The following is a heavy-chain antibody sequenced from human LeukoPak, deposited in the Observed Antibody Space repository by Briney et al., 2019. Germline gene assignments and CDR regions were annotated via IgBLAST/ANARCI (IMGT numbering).Heavy chain of an antibody. CDR2: ISGSGGGT. Sequence: GGSLRLSCEASGVTLSSYVMSWVRQAPGKGGEWVSGISGSGGGTYYADSVKGRFAISRDNSKNTLYLQMNSLRAEDTAVYYCVQEGPRGLAFDIWGQGTKVTVSS. V-gene: IGHV3-23*01. J-gene: IGHJ3*02. CDR1: GVTLSSYV. CDR3: VQEGPRGLAFDI.